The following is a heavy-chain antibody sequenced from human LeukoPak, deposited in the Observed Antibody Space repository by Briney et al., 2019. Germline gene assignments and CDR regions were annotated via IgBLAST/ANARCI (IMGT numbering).Heavy chain of an antibody. Sequence: PEASVKVSCKASGYTFTDYYMHWVRQAPGQGLEWMGWINPNSGATDYAQKFQGRVTMTSDTSISTAYMEVRSLRSDDTAGYYCARETVIPAGGTIYSQHGGKGPLFPVS. CDR3: ARETVIPAGGTIYSQH. CDR1: GYTFTDYY. V-gene: IGHV1-2*02. D-gene: IGHD6-13*01. J-gene: IGHJ1*01. CDR2: INPNSGAT.